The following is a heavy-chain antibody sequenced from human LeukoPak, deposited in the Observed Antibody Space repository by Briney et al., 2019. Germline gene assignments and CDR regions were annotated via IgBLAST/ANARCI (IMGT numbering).Heavy chain of an antibody. CDR2: INPNSGGT. D-gene: IGHD1-26*01. V-gene: IGHV1-2*02. CDR1: GYTFTSYY. CDR3: ARGWSGSYSHQDY. J-gene: IGHJ4*02. Sequence: GASVKVSCKTSGYTFTSYYMHWVRQAPGQGLEWMGWINPNSGGTNYAQKFQGRVTMTRDTSISTAYMELSRLRSDDTAVYYCARGWSGSYSHQDYWGQGTLVTVSS.